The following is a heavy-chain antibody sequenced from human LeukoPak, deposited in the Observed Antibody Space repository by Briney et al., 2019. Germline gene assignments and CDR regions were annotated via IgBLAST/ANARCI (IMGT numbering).Heavy chain of an antibody. CDR3: ARVQRGYSGYDYYFDH. CDR2: INHSGST. CDR1: GGSFSGYY. Sequence: PSETLSLTCAVYGGSFSGYYWSWIRQPPGKGLEWIGEINHSGSTNYNPSLKSRVTISVDTSKNQFSLKLSSVTAADTAVYYCARVQRGYSGYDYYFDHWGQGTLVTVSS. D-gene: IGHD5-12*01. J-gene: IGHJ4*02. V-gene: IGHV4-34*01.